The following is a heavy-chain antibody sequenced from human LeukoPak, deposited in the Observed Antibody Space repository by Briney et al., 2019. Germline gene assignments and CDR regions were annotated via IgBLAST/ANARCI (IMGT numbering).Heavy chain of an antibody. CDR3: ARVNIVGAISFDY. V-gene: IGHV1-2*06. D-gene: IGHD1-26*01. J-gene: IGHJ4*02. CDR2: INPNSGGT. Sequence: GASVKVSCKASGYTFTGYYMHWVRQAPGQGLEWMGRINPNSGGTNYAQKFQGRVTMTRDTSISTAYMELSRLRSDDTAVYYCARVNIVGAISFDYWGQGTLVTVSS. CDR1: GYTFTGYY.